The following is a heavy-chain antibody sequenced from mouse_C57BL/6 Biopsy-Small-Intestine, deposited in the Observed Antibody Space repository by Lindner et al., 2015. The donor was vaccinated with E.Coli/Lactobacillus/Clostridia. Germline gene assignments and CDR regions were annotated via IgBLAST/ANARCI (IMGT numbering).Heavy chain of an antibody. Sequence: VQLQESGPELVKPGASVKMSCKASGYTFTSYFMHWVKQKPGQGLEWIGYINPYNDGTKYNEKFKGKATLTSDRSSSTAYMELSSLTSEDSAVYYCASGETARATTAWFAYWGQGTLVTVSA. CDR3: ASGETARATTAWFAY. J-gene: IGHJ3*01. CDR2: INPYNDGT. D-gene: IGHD3-2*01. V-gene: IGHV1-14*01. CDR1: GYTFTSYF.